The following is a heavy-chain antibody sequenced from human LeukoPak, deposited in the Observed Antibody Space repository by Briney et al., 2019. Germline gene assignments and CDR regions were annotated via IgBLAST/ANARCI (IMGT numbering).Heavy chain of an antibody. CDR1: GFTFSSYR. CDR3: ATGFDGDYAFDY. J-gene: IGHJ4*02. Sequence: PGGSLRLSCAASGFTFSSYRMNWVRRAPGKGLEWVSSISSSSSYIYYADSVKGRFTISRDNAKNSLYLQMNSLRAEDTAVYYCATGFDGDYAFDYWGQGTLVTVSS. D-gene: IGHD4-17*01. CDR2: ISSSSSYI. V-gene: IGHV3-21*01.